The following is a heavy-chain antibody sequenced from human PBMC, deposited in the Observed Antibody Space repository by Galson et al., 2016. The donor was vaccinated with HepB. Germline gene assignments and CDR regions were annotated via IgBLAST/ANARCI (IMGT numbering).Heavy chain of an antibody. Sequence: SETLSLTCTVSGGSISGSNSYWGWIRQPPGKGLEWIGAIYHSGNTYYNPSLKSRVTISIDTSKNQFSLKLRSVTAADTALYYCARDGASLSFDYWGQGTLVTVSS. V-gene: IGHV4-39*07. CDR3: ARDGASLSFDY. CDR2: IYHSGNT. CDR1: GGSISGSNSY. J-gene: IGHJ4*02.